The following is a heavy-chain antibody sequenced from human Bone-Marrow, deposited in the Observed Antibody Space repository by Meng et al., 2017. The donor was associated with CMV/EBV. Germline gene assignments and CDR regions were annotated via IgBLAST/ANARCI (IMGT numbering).Heavy chain of an antibody. CDR1: GFTFSTYT. D-gene: IGHD1-26*01. V-gene: IGHV3-30*04. CDR2: ISYDGSNI. Sequence: GGSLRLSCAASGFTFSTYTLHWVRQAPGKGLEWLTVISYDGSNIYYADSVKGRFTISRDNSKNTLFLQMNSLRPEDTATYYCAKGLAIGGYYEDFFDSWGQGSLVTVSS. J-gene: IGHJ4*02. CDR3: AKGLAIGGYYEDFFDS.